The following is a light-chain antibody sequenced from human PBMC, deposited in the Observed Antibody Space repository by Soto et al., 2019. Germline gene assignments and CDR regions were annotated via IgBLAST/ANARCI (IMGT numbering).Light chain of an antibody. Sequence: QSALTQPASVSGSPGQSITISCTGTSSDVGGYNYVSWYQQHPGKAPKLMNYDVSNRPSGVSNRCSGSKSGNTASPTISGLQAEDEADYYCRSYTSTSTPLYGFGTGTKVTVL. CDR2: DVS. J-gene: IGLJ1*01. CDR1: SSDVGGYNY. V-gene: IGLV2-14*01. CDR3: RSYTSTSTPLYG.